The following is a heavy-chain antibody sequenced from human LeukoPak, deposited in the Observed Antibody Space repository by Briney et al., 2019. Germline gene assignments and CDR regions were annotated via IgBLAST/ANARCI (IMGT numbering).Heavy chain of an antibody. V-gene: IGHV4-34*01. CDR2: INHSGST. Sequence: SETLSLTCAVYGGSFSGYYWSWIRQPPGKGLEWIGEINHSGSTNYNPSLKCRVTISVDTSKNQFSLKLSSVTAADTAVYYCARGVTMIVVVKYDYWGQGTLVTVSS. D-gene: IGHD3-22*01. CDR1: GGSFSGYY. J-gene: IGHJ4*02. CDR3: ARGVTMIVVVKYDY.